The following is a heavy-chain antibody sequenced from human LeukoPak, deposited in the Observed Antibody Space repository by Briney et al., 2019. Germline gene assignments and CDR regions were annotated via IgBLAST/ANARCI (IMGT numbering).Heavy chain of an antibody. CDR2: INPNSGGT. V-gene: IGHV1-2*02. Sequence: ASVKVSCKASGYTFTDYYMHWVRQAPGQGLEWVGWINPNSGGTNYAQKFQGRVTMTWDTSITTAYMELSRLRSDDSAVYYCAREESVGATRAFDIWGQGTMVTVSS. J-gene: IGHJ3*02. CDR1: GYTFTDYY. CDR3: AREESVGATRAFDI. D-gene: IGHD1-26*01.